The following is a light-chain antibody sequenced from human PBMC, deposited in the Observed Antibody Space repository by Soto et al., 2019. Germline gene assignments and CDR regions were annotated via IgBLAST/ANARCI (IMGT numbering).Light chain of an antibody. Sequence: QSALTQPRSVSGSPGQSVTISCTGTSSDVGGYNYVSWYQQHPGKAPKLMIYDVSKRPSGVPDRFSGSKSGNTASLTISGLQAEDEADYYCSSYTSSSLYVFGTGTKVTVL. J-gene: IGLJ1*01. CDR2: DVS. CDR1: SSDVGGYNY. CDR3: SSYTSSSLYV. V-gene: IGLV2-11*01.